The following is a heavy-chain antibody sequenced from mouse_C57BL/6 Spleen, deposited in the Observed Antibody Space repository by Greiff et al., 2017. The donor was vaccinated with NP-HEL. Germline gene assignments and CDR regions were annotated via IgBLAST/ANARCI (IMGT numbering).Heavy chain of an antibody. Sequence: VKLVESGAELVRPGASVTLSCKASGYTFTDYEMHWVKQTPVHGLEWIGAIDPETGGTAYNQKFKGKAILTADKSSSTAYMELRSLTSEDSAVYYCTRELTGYYFDYWGQGTTLTVSS. J-gene: IGHJ2*01. CDR1: GYTFTDYE. CDR3: TRELTGYYFDY. V-gene: IGHV1-15*01. D-gene: IGHD4-1*01. CDR2: IDPETGGT.